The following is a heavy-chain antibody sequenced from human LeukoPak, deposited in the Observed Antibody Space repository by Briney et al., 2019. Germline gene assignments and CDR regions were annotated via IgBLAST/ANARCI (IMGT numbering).Heavy chain of an antibody. CDR2: ISSSSSTI. CDR3: AREGGMVRGVIAFDAFDI. J-gene: IGHJ3*02. D-gene: IGHD3-10*01. Sequence: GSLRLSCAASGFTFSSYSMNWVRQAPGKGLEWVSYISSSSSTIYYADSVKGRFTISRDNAKNSLYLQMNSLRAEDTAVYYCAREGGMVRGVIAFDAFDIWGQGTMVTVSS. V-gene: IGHV3-48*04. CDR1: GFTFSSYS.